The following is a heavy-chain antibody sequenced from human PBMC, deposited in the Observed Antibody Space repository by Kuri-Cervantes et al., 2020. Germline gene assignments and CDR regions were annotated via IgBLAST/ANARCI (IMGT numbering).Heavy chain of an antibody. CDR1: GFTFSSYW. CDR3: ARDGGSYWFDP. Sequence: GGSLRLSCAASGFTFSSYWMSWVRQAPGKGLEWVANINQDGGEKHYVDSVKGRFTISRDNAKNSLYLQMNSLRAEDTAVYYCARDGGSYWFDPWGQGTLVTVSS. V-gene: IGHV3-7*01. CDR2: INQDGGEK. D-gene: IGHD1-26*01. J-gene: IGHJ5*02.